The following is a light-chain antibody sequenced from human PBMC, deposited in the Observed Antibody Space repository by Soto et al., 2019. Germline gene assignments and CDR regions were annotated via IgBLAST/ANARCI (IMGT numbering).Light chain of an antibody. CDR3: QTWDTGIRV. V-gene: IGLV4-69*01. Sequence: QLVLTQSPSASASLGASVKVTCTLSSGHSSYAIAWHQQQPEKGPRYLMKLNSDGSHSKGDGVPDRFSGSSSGAERYLTISSLQSEDEADYYCQTWDTGIRVFGGGTKLTVL. CDR1: SGHSSYA. CDR2: LNSDGSH. J-gene: IGLJ3*02.